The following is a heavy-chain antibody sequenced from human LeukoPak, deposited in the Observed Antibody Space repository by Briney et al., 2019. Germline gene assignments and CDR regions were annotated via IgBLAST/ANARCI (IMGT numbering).Heavy chain of an antibody. CDR3: ARGIQLFDY. V-gene: IGHV3-21*01. J-gene: IGHJ4*02. CDR2: ISSSSSYI. D-gene: IGHD5-18*01. Sequence: PGGSLRLSCEASGFIITGHSMNWVRQAPGKGLEWVSSISSSSSYIYYADSVKGRFTISRDNAKNSLYLQMNSLRAEDTAVYYCARGIQLFDYWGQGTLVTVSS. CDR1: GFIITGHS.